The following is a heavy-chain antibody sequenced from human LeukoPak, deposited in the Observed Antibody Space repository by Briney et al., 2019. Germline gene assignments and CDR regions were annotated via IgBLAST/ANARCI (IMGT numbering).Heavy chain of an antibody. J-gene: IGHJ4*02. CDR1: GFTVSSSY. Sequence: PGGSLRLSCAASGFTVSSSYMSWVRQAPGKGLEWVSVICSGDTTHYAESVKGRFAISRDNSKSTLYLQMNSLRAEDTAVYYCARGAYSSGWAYFDHWGQGTLVTVSS. CDR2: ICSGDTT. D-gene: IGHD6-19*01. V-gene: IGHV3-66*01. CDR3: ARGAYSSGWAYFDH.